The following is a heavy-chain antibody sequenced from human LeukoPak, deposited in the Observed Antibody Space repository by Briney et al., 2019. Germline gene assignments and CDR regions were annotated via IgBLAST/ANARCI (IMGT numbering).Heavy chain of an antibody. CDR3: ARDRISPRTGENPYYFDY. J-gene: IGHJ4*02. CDR2: IIPIFGTA. D-gene: IGHD7-27*01. CDR1: GGTFSSYA. V-gene: IGHV1-69*01. Sequence: SVKVSCKASGGTFSSYAISWVRQARGQGLEWMGGIIPIFGTANYAQKFQGRVTITADESTSTAYMELSSLRSEDTAVYYCARDRISPRTGENPYYFDYWGPGTLVTVSS.